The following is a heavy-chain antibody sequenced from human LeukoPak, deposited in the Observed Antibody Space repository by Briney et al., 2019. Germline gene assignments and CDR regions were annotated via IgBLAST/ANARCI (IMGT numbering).Heavy chain of an antibody. Sequence: GESLKISCAASGFTFSSYGMHWVRQAPGKGLEWVAVIWYDGSNKYYADSVKGRFTISRDNSKNTLYLQMNSLRAEDTAVYYCARDLLQFDYWGQGTLVTVSS. CDR3: ARDLLQFDY. V-gene: IGHV3-33*01. CDR2: IWYDGSNK. J-gene: IGHJ4*02. D-gene: IGHD1-26*01. CDR1: GFTFSSYG.